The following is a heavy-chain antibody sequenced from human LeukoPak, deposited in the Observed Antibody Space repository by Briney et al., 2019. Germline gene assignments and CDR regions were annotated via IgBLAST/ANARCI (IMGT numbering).Heavy chain of an antibody. J-gene: IGHJ4*02. V-gene: IGHV3-9*03. D-gene: IGHD5-18*01. CDR1: GFTFDDYA. CDR3: AKGSYGRGDYFDY. Sequence: PGRSLRLSCAASGFTFDDYATHWVRQAPGKGLEWVSGISWNSGSIGYADSVKGQFTISRDNAKNSLYLQMNSLRAEDMALYYCAKGSYGRGDYFDYWGQGTLVTVSS. CDR2: ISWNSGSI.